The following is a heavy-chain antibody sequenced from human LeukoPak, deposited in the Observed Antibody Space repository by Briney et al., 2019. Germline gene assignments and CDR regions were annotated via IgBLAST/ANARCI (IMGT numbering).Heavy chain of an antibody. CDR3: ARGCVSSSTWYSTYYYFFYMDF. CDR1: GGSISSYY. D-gene: IGHD4-11*01. Sequence: SETLSLTCTVSGGSISSYYWSWIRQPPGKGLEWIGYIYYSGSTNYNPSLKSRVTISVDTSKNQFSLKLSSVTAADTAVYYCARGCVSSSTWYSTYYYFFYMDFWGKGTTVTVSS. CDR2: IYYSGST. J-gene: IGHJ6*03. V-gene: IGHV4-59*01.